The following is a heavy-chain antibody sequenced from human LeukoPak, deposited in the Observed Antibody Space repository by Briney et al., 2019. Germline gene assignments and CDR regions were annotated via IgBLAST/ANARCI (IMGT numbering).Heavy chain of an antibody. CDR1: SGSFRTYY. CDR2: IFYNEGT. D-gene: IGHD3-10*01. J-gene: IGHJ4*02. CDR3: ARVSGYYGSGSYDYFDY. V-gene: IGHV4-59*01. Sequence: SETLSLTCTVSSGSFRTYYWSWIRQPPGKGLEWIGYIFYNEGTSYNPSLKSRVTISVDTSNNQLSLKVNSVTAADTAMYYCARVSGYYGSGSYDYFDYWGQGTLVTVSS.